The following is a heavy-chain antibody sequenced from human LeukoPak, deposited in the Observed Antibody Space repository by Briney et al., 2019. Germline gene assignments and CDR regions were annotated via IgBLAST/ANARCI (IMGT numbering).Heavy chain of an antibody. CDR3: ARDHDFWSGYSFDY. Sequence: GSLRLSCAASGFTFSSYGMHWVRQAPGKGLEWVAVIWYDGSNKYYADSVKGRFTISRDNSKNTLYLQMNSLRAEDTAVYYCARDHDFWSGYSFDYWGQGTLVTVSS. V-gene: IGHV3-33*01. CDR1: GFTFSSYG. D-gene: IGHD3-3*01. CDR2: IWYDGSNK. J-gene: IGHJ4*02.